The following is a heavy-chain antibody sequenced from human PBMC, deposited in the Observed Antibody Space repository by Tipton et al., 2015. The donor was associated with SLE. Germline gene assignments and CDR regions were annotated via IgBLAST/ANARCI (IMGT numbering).Heavy chain of an antibody. D-gene: IGHD4-17*01. J-gene: IGHJ6*02. V-gene: IGHV3-23*01. CDR1: GFTFSSYA. Sequence: SLRLSCAASGFTFSSYAMSWVRQAPGKGLEWVSAISGSGGSTYYADSVKGRFTISRDNAKNSLYLQMNSLRVEDTAVYYCARHPPGLRGNGMDVWGQGTTVTVSS. CDR3: ARHPPGLRGNGMDV. CDR2: ISGSGGST.